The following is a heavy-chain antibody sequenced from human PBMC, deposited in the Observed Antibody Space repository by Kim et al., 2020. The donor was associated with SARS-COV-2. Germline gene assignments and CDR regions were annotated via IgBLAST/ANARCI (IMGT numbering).Heavy chain of an antibody. CDR1: GFTFDDYA. Sequence: GGSLRLSCAASGFTFDDYAMHWVRQAPGKGLEWVSGISWNSGSIGYADSVKGRFTISRDNAKNSLYLQMNSLRAEDTALYYCAKDILGFKHYDSSGYDAFDIWGQGTMVTVSS. J-gene: IGHJ3*02. CDR3: AKDILGFKHYDSSGYDAFDI. D-gene: IGHD3-22*01. CDR2: ISWNSGSI. V-gene: IGHV3-9*01.